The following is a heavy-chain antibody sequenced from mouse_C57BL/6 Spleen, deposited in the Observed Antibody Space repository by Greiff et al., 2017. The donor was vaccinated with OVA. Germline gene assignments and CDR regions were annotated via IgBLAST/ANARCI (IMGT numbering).Heavy chain of an antibody. Sequence: VQLQQPGAELVKPGASVKLSCKASGYTFTSYWMHWVKQRPGRGLEWIGRIDPNGGGTKYNEKFKGKATLTVDKTSSPAYMQLSSLTSEDSAVCYSARQGYDCFYYAMDYWGQGTSVTVSS. J-gene: IGHJ4*01. CDR1: GYTFTSYW. CDR3: ARQGYDCFYYAMDY. D-gene: IGHD2-4*01. CDR2: IDPNGGGT. V-gene: IGHV1-72*01.